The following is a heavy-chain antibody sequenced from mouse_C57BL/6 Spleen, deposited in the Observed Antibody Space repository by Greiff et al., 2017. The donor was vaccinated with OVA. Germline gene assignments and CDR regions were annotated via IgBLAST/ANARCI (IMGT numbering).Heavy chain of an antibody. Sequence: VQLQQSGAELVKPGASVKISCKASGYAFSSYWMNWVKQRPGKGLEWIVQIYPGDGDTNYNGKFKGKATLTADKSSSTAYMQLSSLTSEDSAVYFCARNYYGNYDYAMDYWGQGTSVTVSS. J-gene: IGHJ4*01. CDR2: IYPGDGDT. CDR3: ARNYYGNYDYAMDY. D-gene: IGHD2-1*01. CDR1: GYAFSSYW. V-gene: IGHV1-80*01.